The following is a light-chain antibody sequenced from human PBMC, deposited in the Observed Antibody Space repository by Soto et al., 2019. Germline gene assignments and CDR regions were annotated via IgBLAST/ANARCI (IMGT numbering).Light chain of an antibody. CDR1: HDIGNS. J-gene: IGKJ2*01. V-gene: IGKV1-33*01. CDR2: DGS. CDR3: QQYHDRAYT. Sequence: DIQMNQSASSLSASVGDRVTITCQASHDIGNSLNWYQHKTGKAHKVLIYDGSNLHSGVPSRIRGSGFGTDFTLTFSSLQPEDLGTYYCQQYHDRAYTFGQGTILEI.